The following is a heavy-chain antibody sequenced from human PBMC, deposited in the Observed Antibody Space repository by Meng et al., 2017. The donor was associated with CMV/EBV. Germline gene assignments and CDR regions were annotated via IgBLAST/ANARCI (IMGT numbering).Heavy chain of an antibody. J-gene: IGHJ6*02. CDR2: INHSGST. CDR3: ARGYGGNTYYYYYYGMDV. Sequence: SETLSLTCAVYGGSFSGYYWSWIRQPPGKGLEWIGEINHSGSTNYNPSLKSRVTISVDTSKNQFSLKLSSVTAADTAVYYCARGYGGNTYYYYYYGMDVWGQGTTVTSP. V-gene: IGHV4-34*01. CDR1: GGSFSGYY. D-gene: IGHD4/OR15-4a*01.